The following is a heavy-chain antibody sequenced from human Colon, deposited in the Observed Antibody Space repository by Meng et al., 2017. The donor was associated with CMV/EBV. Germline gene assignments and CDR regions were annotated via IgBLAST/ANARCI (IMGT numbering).Heavy chain of an antibody. CDR3: AKPLVIEPFKDRWFDP. D-gene: IGHD2/OR15-2a*01. V-gene: IGHV3-23*01. Sequence: GESLKISCVGSGFTFNSYALNWVRRAPGKGLEWVSAISRGSGTIFYADSVKGRFTISRDNSKNTLYLQMNSLRVEDTAVYFCAKPLVIEPFKDRWFDPWGQGTLVTVSS. J-gene: IGHJ5*02. CDR1: GFTFNSYA. CDR2: ISRGSGTI.